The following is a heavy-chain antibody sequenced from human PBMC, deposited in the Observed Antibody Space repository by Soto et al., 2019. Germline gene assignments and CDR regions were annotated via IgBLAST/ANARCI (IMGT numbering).Heavy chain of an antibody. J-gene: IGHJ4*02. Sequence: GGSLRLSCAASGFTFSTFAMNWVRQAPGKGLEWVSDISGNGGRTNYADSVKGRFTISRDNSKNTLYLQMNTVRAEDTAVYYCAKERVTTTSIDYWGQGTLVTVSS. CDR2: ISGNGGRT. D-gene: IGHD4-17*01. CDR1: GFTFSTFA. V-gene: IGHV3-23*01. CDR3: AKERVTTTSIDY.